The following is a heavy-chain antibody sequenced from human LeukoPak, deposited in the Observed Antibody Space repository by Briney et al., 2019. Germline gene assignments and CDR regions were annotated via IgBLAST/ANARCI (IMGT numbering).Heavy chain of an antibody. J-gene: IGHJ4*02. CDR3: ATVTIFGVDPFDY. CDR1: GFTFSSYA. V-gene: IGHV3-30-3*01. D-gene: IGHD3-3*01. CDR2: ISYDGSNK. Sequence: GGSLRLSCAASGFTFSSYAMHWVRQAPGKGLEWVAVISYDGSNKYYADSVKGRFTISRDNSKNTLYPQMNSLRAEDTAVYYCATVTIFGVDPFDYWGQGTLVTVSS.